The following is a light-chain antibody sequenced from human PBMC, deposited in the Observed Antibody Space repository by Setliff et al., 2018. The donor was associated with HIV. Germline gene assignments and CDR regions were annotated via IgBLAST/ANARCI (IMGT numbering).Light chain of an antibody. V-gene: IGLV2-23*01. J-gene: IGLJ1*01. CDR1: SSDVGTYNC. CDR2: QAT. Sequence: HSALTQPASVSGSVGQAITISCTGTSSDVGTYNCVSWYQQYPAKAPKLMIYQATKRPSGVSNRFSGSKSGNPASLTISGLQAEDEADYYCCSNTGSNTYVFGSGTKVTVL. CDR3: CSNTGSNTYV.